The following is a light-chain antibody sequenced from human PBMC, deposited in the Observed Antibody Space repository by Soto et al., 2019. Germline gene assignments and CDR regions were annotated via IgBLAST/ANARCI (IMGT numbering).Light chain of an antibody. CDR3: QQRNVWPPVT. CDR1: PSVTNF. V-gene: IGKV3-11*01. CDR2: GAF. J-gene: IGKJ5*01. Sequence: QSPATLSLSPGERATLSCRASPSVTNFLAWYQQKPGQAPRLLIYGAFNRATGIPARFSGSGSGTDFTLTISSLEPEDSAVYYCQQRNVWPPVTFGQETRLEIK.